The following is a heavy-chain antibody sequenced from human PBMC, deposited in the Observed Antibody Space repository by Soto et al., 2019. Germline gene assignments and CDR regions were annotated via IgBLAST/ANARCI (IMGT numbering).Heavy chain of an antibody. CDR1: GFSLTTRGVG. Sequence: QITLKESGPTLVKPTQTLTLTCTFSGFSLTTRGVGVGWIRQPPGKALECLALIYWDDDKRYSPSLQSRLSITKDTSKIQVVLTMTNVDPVDTATYYCAHIPNYYQYDGFDPWGQGTLVSVSS. CDR3: AHIPNYYQYDGFDP. V-gene: IGHV2-5*02. D-gene: IGHD3-16*01. CDR2: IYWDDDK. J-gene: IGHJ5*02.